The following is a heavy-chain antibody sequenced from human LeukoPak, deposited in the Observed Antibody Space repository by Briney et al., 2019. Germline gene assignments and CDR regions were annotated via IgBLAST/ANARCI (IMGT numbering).Heavy chain of an antibody. CDR3: ARDPRRPYYFDY. J-gene: IGHJ4*02. CDR1: GFTFSSYG. V-gene: IGHV3-30*19. CDR2: IWYDGSNK. Sequence: QTGGSLRLSCAASGFTFSSYGMHWVRQAPGKGLEWVAVIWYDGSNKYYADSVKGRFTISRDNSKNTLYLQMNSLRAEDTAVYYCARDPRRPYYFDYWGQGTLVTVSS.